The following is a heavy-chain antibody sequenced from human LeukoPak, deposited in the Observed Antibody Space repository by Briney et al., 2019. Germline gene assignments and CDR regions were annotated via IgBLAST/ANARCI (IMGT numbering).Heavy chain of an antibody. D-gene: IGHD3-16*01. CDR2: ISGSGGST. CDR1: GFTFSSYA. J-gene: IGHJ4*02. CDR3: AKWPEGAMDYFDY. V-gene: IGHV3-23*01. Sequence: GGSLRLSCAASGFTFSSYAMSWVRQAPGKGLEWVSAISGSGGSTYYADSVKGRFTISRDNSKNTLYLEMSSLRVEDTAIYYCAKWPEGAMDYFDYWGQGTLVTASS.